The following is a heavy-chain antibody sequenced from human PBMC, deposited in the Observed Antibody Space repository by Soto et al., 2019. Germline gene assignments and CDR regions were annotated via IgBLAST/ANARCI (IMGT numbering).Heavy chain of an antibody. CDR3: ARASRGAAAGTLNWFDP. J-gene: IGHJ5*02. D-gene: IGHD6-13*01. Sequence: QVQLVQSGAEVKKPGASVKVSCKASGYIFTSYGISWVRQAPGQGLEWKGWITTYNGNTNYAQKFQGRVTMTTDTSSSTAHMELRSLTSDDTAMYYCARASRGAAAGTLNWFDPWGQGTLVTVSS. CDR1: GYIFTSYG. CDR2: ITTYNGNT. V-gene: IGHV1-18*01.